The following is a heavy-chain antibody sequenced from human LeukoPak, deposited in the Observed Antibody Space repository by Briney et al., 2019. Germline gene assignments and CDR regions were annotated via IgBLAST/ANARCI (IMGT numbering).Heavy chain of an antibody. Sequence: PGGSLRLSCAASGFTFSSYSMNWVRQAPGKGLEWVSSISSSSSYIYYADSVKGRFTISRDNAKNSLYLQMNSLRAEDTAVYYCARSIEMATITPGYWGQGTLVTASS. CDR1: GFTFSSYS. CDR2: ISSSSSYI. D-gene: IGHD5-24*01. V-gene: IGHV3-21*01. CDR3: ARSIEMATITPGY. J-gene: IGHJ4*02.